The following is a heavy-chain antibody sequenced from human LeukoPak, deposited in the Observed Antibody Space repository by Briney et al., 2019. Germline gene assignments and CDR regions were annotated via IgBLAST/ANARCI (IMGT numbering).Heavy chain of an antibody. V-gene: IGHV4-39*07. CDR3: ASYYYDSSGYYHVH. CDR2: IYYSGST. Sequence: PSETLSLTCAVSGDSISSATYYWGWIRQPPWKGLEWIGSIYYSGSTYYNPSLKSRVAISVDTSKNQFSLKLSSVTAADTAVYYCASYYYDSSGYYHVHWGQGTLVTVSS. D-gene: IGHD3-22*01. CDR1: GDSISSATYY. J-gene: IGHJ4*02.